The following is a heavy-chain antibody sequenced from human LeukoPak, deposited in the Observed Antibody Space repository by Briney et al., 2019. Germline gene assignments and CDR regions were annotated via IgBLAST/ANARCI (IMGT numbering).Heavy chain of an antibody. D-gene: IGHD1-26*01. CDR1: GGTFSSYA. J-gene: IGHJ5*02. Sequence: SVKLSCKASGGTFSSYAISWVRQAPGQGLEWMGGLIPIFGTANYAQKFQGRVTITADESTSPAYMELSSLRSEDTAVYYCARDRRVGATHNWFDAWGQGTLVTVSS. CDR3: ARDRRVGATHNWFDA. CDR2: LIPIFGTA. V-gene: IGHV1-69*01.